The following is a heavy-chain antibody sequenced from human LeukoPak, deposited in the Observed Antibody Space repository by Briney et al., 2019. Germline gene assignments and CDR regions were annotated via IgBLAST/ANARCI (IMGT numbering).Heavy chain of an antibody. CDR3: ARGPYDSSGHDAFDI. CDR2: IYYSGST. Sequence: VTPSETLSLTCAVSGGSISSYYWSWIRRPPGKGLEWIGYIYYSGSTNYNPSLKSRVTISVDTSKNQFSLKLSSVTAADTAVYYCARGPYDSSGHDAFDIWGQGTMVTVSS. V-gene: IGHV4-59*01. J-gene: IGHJ3*02. D-gene: IGHD3-22*01. CDR1: GGSISSYY.